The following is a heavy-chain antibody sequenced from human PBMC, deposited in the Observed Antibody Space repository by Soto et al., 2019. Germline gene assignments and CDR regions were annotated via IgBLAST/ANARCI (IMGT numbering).Heavy chain of an antibody. Sequence: SLRLSCAASGFTFSSYAMSWVRQAPGKGLEWVSAISGSGGSTYYADSVKGRFTISRDNSKNTLYLQMNSLRAEDTAVYYCARGTMIVVVSDAFDIWGQGTMVTVSS. J-gene: IGHJ3*02. CDR1: GFTFSSYA. D-gene: IGHD3-22*01. CDR3: ARGTMIVVVSDAFDI. CDR2: ISGSGGST. V-gene: IGHV3-23*01.